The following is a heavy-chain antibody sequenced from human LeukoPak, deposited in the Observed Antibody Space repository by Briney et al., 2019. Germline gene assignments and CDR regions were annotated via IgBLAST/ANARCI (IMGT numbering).Heavy chain of an antibody. V-gene: IGHV3-21*01. J-gene: IGHJ4*02. CDR2: ISSSSSYI. CDR1: GFTFSSYS. D-gene: IGHD6-19*01. CDR3: ARDNEWLVVRGCFDY. Sequence: GGSLRLSCAASGFTFSSYSMNWVRQAPGKGLEWVSSISSSSSYIYYADSVKGRFTISRDNAKNSLYLQMNSLRAEDTAVYYCARDNEWLVVRGCFDYWGQGTLVTVSS.